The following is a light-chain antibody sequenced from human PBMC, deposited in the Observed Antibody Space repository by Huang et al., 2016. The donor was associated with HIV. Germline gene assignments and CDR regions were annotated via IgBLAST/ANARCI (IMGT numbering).Light chain of an antibody. Sequence: IVMTQSPDSLTVSVGGRATFECRSSQNIFYSSTNKNYLAWYQQKPAQSPQLLIYWATARESGIPDFTLTINNVQAEDVAIYYCQQYYSTPCTFGQGTRLEI. V-gene: IGKV4-1*01. CDR1: QNIFYSSTNKNY. CDR2: WAT. J-gene: IGKJ2*02. CDR3: QQYYSTPCT.